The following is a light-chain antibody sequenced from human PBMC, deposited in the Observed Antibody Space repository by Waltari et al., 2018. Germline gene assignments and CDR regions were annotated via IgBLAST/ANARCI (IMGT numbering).Light chain of an antibody. CDR2: QAS. Sequence: IVLPPSPGTLSLSPGHRATLSCRASQSLRIYLAWYQQKPGQAPRLLIYQASSRATGIPDMFSGSGSGTDFSLTISRLEPEDFAVYYCQHYESLPVTFGQGTKVEIK. J-gene: IGKJ1*01. V-gene: IGKV3-20*01. CDR1: QSLRIY. CDR3: QHYESLPVT.